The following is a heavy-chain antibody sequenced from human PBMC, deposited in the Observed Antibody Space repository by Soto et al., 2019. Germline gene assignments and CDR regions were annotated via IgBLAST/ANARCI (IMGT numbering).Heavy chain of an antibody. CDR1: GGSISTYY. D-gene: IGHD2-2*03. CDR2: VYYSGST. V-gene: IGHV4-59*01. Sequence: SETRSLTCTVSGGSISTYYWSWIRQPPGKGLEWIGYVYYSGSTNYSPSLKSRVTISVDTSKNQFSLNLSSVTAADTAVYYCTRALDMSGPSLDYWGQGTLVTVSS. CDR3: TRALDMSGPSLDY. J-gene: IGHJ4*02.